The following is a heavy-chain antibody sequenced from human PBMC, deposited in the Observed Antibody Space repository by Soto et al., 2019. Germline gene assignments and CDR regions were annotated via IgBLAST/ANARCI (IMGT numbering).Heavy chain of an antibody. CDR3: ARDRNTYGYRHYYYYMDV. CDR1: GLTVSSNY. J-gene: IGHJ6*03. D-gene: IGHD5-18*01. CDR2: IESGGKT. V-gene: IGHV3-66*01. Sequence: GGSLRLSCAASGLTVSSNYMSWVRQAPGKGLEWVSVIESGGKTDYADSVKGRFTVSRDNSKNTLYLQMTSLRVEDTAMYYCARDRNTYGYRHYYYYMDVWGKGTTGTVSS.